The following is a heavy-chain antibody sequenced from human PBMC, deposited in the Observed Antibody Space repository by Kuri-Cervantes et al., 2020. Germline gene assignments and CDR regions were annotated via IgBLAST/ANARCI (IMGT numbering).Heavy chain of an antibody. J-gene: IGHJ6*02. Sequence: ASVKVSCKASGYTFTSYDINWVRQATGQGLEWMGWMNPNSGNTGYAQKFQGRVTMTRNTSISTAYMELSSLRSEDTAVYYCARGRYLDWLLYYRFYYYGMDVWGQGTTVTVSS. CDR3: ARGRYLDWLLYYRFYYYGMDV. CDR1: GYTFTSYD. V-gene: IGHV1-8*01. CDR2: MNPNSGNT. D-gene: IGHD3-9*01.